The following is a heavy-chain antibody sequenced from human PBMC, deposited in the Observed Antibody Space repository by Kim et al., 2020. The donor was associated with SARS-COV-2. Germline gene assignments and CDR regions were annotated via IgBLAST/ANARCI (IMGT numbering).Heavy chain of an antibody. D-gene: IGHD3-10*01. J-gene: IGHJ5*02. CDR2: IYHSGST. V-gene: IGHV4-30-2*01. CDR1: GGSISSGGYS. CDR3: ARGKGLWFLGWFDP. Sequence: SETLSLTCAVSGGSISSGGYSWSWIRQPPGKGLEWIGYIYHSGSTYYNPSLKSRVTISVDRSKNQFSLKLSSVTAADTAVYYCARGKGLWFLGWFDPWGQGTLVTVSS.